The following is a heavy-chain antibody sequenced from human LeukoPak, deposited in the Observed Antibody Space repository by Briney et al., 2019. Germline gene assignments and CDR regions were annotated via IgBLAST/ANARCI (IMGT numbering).Heavy chain of an antibody. J-gene: IGHJ4*02. V-gene: IGHV4-34*01. CDR2: INHSGST. CDR1: GGSFSGYY. D-gene: IGHD5-12*01. CDR3: AFSDYY. Sequence: PSETLSLTCAVYGGSFSGYYWSWIRQPPGKGLEWIGEINHSGSTNYNPSLKSRVTISVDTSKNQFSLKLSSVTAADTAVYYCAFSDYYWGQGTLVTVPS.